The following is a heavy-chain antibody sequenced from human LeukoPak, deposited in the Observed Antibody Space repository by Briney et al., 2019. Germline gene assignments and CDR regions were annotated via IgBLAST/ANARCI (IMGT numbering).Heavy chain of an antibody. V-gene: IGHV3-23*01. CDR3: AREDYDSSGYYSDY. D-gene: IGHD3-22*01. CDR2: ISNNGGYT. Sequence: GGSLGLSCAASGFTFSSSAMSWVRQAPGKGLEWVSAISNNGGYTYYADSVQGRFTISRDNSKNTLYLQMNSLRAEDAAVYYCAREDYDSSGYYSDYWGQGTLVAVSS. J-gene: IGHJ4*02. CDR1: GFTFSSSA.